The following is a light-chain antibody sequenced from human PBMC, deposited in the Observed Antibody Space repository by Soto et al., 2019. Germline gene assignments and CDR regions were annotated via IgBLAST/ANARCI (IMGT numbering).Light chain of an antibody. CDR2: DAS. CDR3: QQYNNWPPLT. Sequence: EIVMTQSPATLSVSPGDRATLSCRASQSVSSSLAWYQQIPSQAPRLLIYDASTRATGILARFGGRGSGIEFTLTISSLQSEDFAVYYCQQYNNWPPLTFGGGTKVELK. J-gene: IGKJ4*01. CDR1: QSVSSS. V-gene: IGKV3-15*01.